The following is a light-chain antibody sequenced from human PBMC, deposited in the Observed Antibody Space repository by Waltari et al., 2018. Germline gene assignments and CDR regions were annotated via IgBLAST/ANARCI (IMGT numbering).Light chain of an antibody. V-gene: IGKV3-20*01. J-gene: IGKJ3*01. CDR3: QQCATSPLT. CDR1: QSISRNY. Sequence: EIVLTQSPGTLSLSPGARATLSCGSSQSISRNYLAWYQHKPGQAPRLLIDDASRRATGVPDRFSGSGSGTDFTLTISRLEPEDFAVYYCQQCATSPLTFGPGTRVDIK. CDR2: DAS.